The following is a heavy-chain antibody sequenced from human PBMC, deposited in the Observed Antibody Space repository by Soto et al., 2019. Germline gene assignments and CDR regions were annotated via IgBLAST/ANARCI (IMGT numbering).Heavy chain of an antibody. Sequence: QVQLVQSGAEVKKPGSSVKVSCKASGGTFSSYAISWVRQAPGQGLEWMGGIIPISGTANYAQKFQGRVTITADESTSTAYMVLSSVRSEDTAVYYFARSQGSSTSLEIYYYYYYGMEVWGQGTMVTVSS. CDR1: GGTFSSYA. D-gene: IGHD2-2*01. V-gene: IGHV1-69*01. J-gene: IGHJ6*01. CDR2: IIPISGTA. CDR3: ARSQGSSTSLEIYYYYYYGMEV.